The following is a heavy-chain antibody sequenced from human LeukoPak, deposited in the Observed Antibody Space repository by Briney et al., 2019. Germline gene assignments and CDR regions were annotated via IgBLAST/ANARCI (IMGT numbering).Heavy chain of an antibody. Sequence: ASVKVSCKASGYTFTSYGISWVRQAPGQGLEWMGWISAYNGNTNYAQKFQGRVTMTRDTSISTAYMELSGLRSDDTAVYYCTSDTYYYDSTGLGHWFDPWGQGALVTVSS. J-gene: IGHJ5*02. V-gene: IGHV1-18*01. CDR2: ISAYNGNT. D-gene: IGHD3-22*01. CDR1: GYTFTSYG. CDR3: TSDTYYYDSTGLGHWFDP.